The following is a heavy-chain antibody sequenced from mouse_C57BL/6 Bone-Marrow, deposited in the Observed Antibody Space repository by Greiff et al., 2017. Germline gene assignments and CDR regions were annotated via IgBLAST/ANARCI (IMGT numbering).Heavy chain of an antibody. D-gene: IGHD2-2*01. Sequence: QVQLQQPGAELVMPGASVKLSCTASGYTFTSYWMHWVQQRPGQGLEWIGEIDPSDSYTNYTDKFKGKSTLTVDKSSSTAYMQLSSLTSEDSAVYYCVLYYGYDGGWYFDVWGTGTTVTVSS. V-gene: IGHV1-69*01. CDR1: GYTFTSYW. J-gene: IGHJ1*03. CDR3: VLYYGYDGGWYFDV. CDR2: IDPSDSYT.